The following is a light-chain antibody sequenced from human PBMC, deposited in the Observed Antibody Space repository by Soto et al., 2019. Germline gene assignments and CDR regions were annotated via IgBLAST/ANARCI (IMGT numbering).Light chain of an antibody. CDR3: AAWDDSLSGRV. CDR2: ADT. V-gene: IGLV1-40*01. J-gene: IGLJ3*02. CDR1: SSNIGAGYD. Sequence: QLVLTQPPSVSGAPGQRITISCTGSSSNIGAGYDVHWYRQLPGTAPKLLIFADTKRPSGVPDRFSGSKSGTSASLAITGLQAEDEADYYCAAWDDSLSGRVFGGGTKVTVL.